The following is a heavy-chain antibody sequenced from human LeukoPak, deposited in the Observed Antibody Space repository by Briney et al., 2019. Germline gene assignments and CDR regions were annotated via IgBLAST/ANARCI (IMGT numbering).Heavy chain of an antibody. D-gene: IGHD3-16*01. CDR2: IFHTGTT. CDR3: ARCIISTDRSLYPHMDV. V-gene: IGHV4-38-2*01. J-gene: IGHJ6*03. CDR1: DYTISSGDY. Sequence: SETLSLTCGVSDYTISSGDYWGWIRQPPGKGLEGIGYIFHTGTTYYNPALKSRVTISIDTSKNQFSLKLNSVTAADPAVYYCARCIISTDRSLYPHMDVWGRGNTVTVSS.